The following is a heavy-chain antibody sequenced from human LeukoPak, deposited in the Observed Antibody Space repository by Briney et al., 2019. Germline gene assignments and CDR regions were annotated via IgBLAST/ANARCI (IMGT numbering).Heavy chain of an antibody. CDR3: ARGKPTYIVVVVAATPSNWFDP. D-gene: IGHD2-15*01. CDR1: GGSFSGYY. V-gene: IGHV4-34*01. J-gene: IGHJ5*02. CDR2: INHSGST. Sequence: SETLSLTCAVYGGSFSGYYWSWFRQPPGKGLEWIGEINHSGSTNYNHSLTSRVTISVDTSKNQFSLKLSSVTAADTAVYYCARGKPTYIVVVVAATPSNWFDPWGQGTLVTVSS.